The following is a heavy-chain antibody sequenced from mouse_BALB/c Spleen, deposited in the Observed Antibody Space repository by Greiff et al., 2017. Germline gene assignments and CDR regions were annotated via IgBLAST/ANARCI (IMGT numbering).Heavy chain of an antibody. D-gene: IGHD1-1*02. CDR3: ARNGAWSWFAY. CDR2: IWSGGST. V-gene: IGHV2-2*02. CDR1: GFSLTSYG. J-gene: IGHJ3*01. Sequence: VKVVESGPGLVQPSQSLSITCTVSGFSLTSYGVHWVRQSPGKGLEWLGVIWSGGSTDYNAAFISRLSISKDNSKSQVFFKMNSLQANDTAIYYCARNGAWSWFAYWGQGTLVTVSA.